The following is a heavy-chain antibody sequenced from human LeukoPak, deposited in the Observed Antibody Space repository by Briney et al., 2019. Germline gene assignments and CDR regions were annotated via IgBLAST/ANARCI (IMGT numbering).Heavy chain of an antibody. CDR2: IYGGGST. J-gene: IGHJ5*02. CDR1: GFTVSNNY. Sequence: PGGSLTLSCVVSGFTVSNNYMKWVRQAPGKGLEWVSTIYGGGSTYYADSVRGRFTISRHNSKNTLYLQMDSLRAEDTAVYYCAREELELRGWFDPWGQGTLVTISS. D-gene: IGHD1-26*01. CDR3: AREELELRGWFDP. V-gene: IGHV3-53*04.